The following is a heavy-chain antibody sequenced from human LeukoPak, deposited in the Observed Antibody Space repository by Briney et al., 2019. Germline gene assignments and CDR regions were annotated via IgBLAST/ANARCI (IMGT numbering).Heavy chain of an antibody. CDR1: GGSISSGSNY. J-gene: IGHJ3*02. CDR2: LYSSGTT. V-gene: IGHV4-61*02. Sequence: SETLSLTCTVSGGSISSGSNYWSWIRQPAGKEPEWIGRLYSSGTTNYNPSLKSRVTISVDRSKNQFSLKLSSVTAADTAVYYCARDLREYQLLEFGLDAFDIWGQGTMVTVSS. CDR3: ARDLREYQLLEFGLDAFDI. D-gene: IGHD2-2*01.